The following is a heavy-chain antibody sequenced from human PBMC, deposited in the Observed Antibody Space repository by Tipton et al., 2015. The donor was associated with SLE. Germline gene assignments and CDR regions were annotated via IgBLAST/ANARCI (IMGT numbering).Heavy chain of an antibody. V-gene: IGHV5-51*03. CDR3: ARSEYTYDFEY. J-gene: IGHJ4*02. CDR1: GYTFTRCW. Sequence: QSGAEVKKPGESLKISCKGSGYTFTRCWIGWVRQMPGKGLEWMGIIFPGDSDTRYSPSFQGQVTISADKSITTAYLQWSSLKASDTAMYYCARSEYTYDFEYWGQGTLVTVSS. CDR2: IFPGDSDT. D-gene: IGHD5-18*01.